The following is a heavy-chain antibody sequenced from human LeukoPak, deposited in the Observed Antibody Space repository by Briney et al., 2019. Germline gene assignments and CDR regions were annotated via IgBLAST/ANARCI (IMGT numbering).Heavy chain of an antibody. J-gene: IGHJ5*02. CDR2: ISYDGSNK. D-gene: IGHD3-10*01. CDR1: GFTFSSYA. Sequence: GGSLRLSCAASGFTFSSYAMHWVRQAPGKGLEWVAVISYDGSNKFYADSVKGRFTFSRDNSKNTLYLQMNSLRAEETAVYYCARGRITMVRGIIFWFDPWGQGTLVTVSS. CDR3: ARGRITMVRGIIFWFDP. V-gene: IGHV3-30*04.